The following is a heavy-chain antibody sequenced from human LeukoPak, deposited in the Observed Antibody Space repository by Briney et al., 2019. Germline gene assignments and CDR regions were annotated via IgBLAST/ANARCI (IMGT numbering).Heavy chain of an antibody. CDR2: IYTSGST. D-gene: IGHD3-3*01. V-gene: IGHV4-4*07. Sequence: SETLSLTCTVSGGSISSYYWSWIRQPAGKGLEWIGRIYTSGSTNYNPSLKSRVTMSVDTSKNQFSLKLSSVTAADTAVYYCARGPYYDFWSGTNWFDPWGQGTLVTVSS. J-gene: IGHJ5*02. CDR1: GGSISSYY. CDR3: ARGPYYDFWSGTNWFDP.